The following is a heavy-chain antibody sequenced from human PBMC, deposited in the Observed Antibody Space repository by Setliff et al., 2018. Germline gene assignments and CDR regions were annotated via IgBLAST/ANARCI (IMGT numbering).Heavy chain of an antibody. CDR3: ARMSGFLYIDV. D-gene: IGHD3-3*01. Sequence: SETLSLTCTVSGGSISNTYYYWSWIRQPAGKGLEWIGHIYTSWSTNYNPSLKSRVTISVDASKRQFSLKLSSVTAADTAVYYCARMSGFLYIDVWGKGTTVTVSS. J-gene: IGHJ6*03. V-gene: IGHV4-61*09. CDR2: IYTSWST. CDR1: GGSISNTYYY.